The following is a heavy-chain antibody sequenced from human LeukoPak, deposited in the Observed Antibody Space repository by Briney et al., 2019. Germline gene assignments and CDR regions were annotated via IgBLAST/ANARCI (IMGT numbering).Heavy chain of an antibody. D-gene: IGHD1-26*01. V-gene: IGHV3-23*01. Sequence: PGGSLRLSCAASGFTFSSYSMNWVRQAPGKGLEWVSAISGSGGSTYYADSVKGRFTISRDNSKNTLYLQMNSLRAEDTAVYYCAKHKATNDDAFDIWGQGTMVTVSS. CDR3: AKHKATNDDAFDI. CDR1: GFTFSSYS. CDR2: ISGSGGST. J-gene: IGHJ3*02.